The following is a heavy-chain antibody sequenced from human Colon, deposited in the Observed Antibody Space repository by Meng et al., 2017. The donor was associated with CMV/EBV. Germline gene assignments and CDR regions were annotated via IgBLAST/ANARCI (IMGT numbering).Heavy chain of an antibody. CDR3: SRVIYSSSRGLAAFDI. Sequence: GSLRLSCTVSGVFSGNYYWSWIRQPPGKGLEWIGYIYNSRSTSYNASLKSRATISADTSKNQFSLNLNSVTAADTAVYYCSRVIYSSSRGLAAFDIWGQGTMVTVSS. CDR2: IYNSRST. D-gene: IGHD6-13*01. J-gene: IGHJ3*02. CDR1: GVFSGNYY. V-gene: IGHV4-59*01.